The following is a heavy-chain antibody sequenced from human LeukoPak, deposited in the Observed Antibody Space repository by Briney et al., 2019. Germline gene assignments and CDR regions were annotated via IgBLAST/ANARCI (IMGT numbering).Heavy chain of an antibody. CDR2: FTGSDGNI. D-gene: IGHD1/OR15-1a*01. V-gene: IGHV3-23*01. CDR1: GSTFSSQA. J-gene: IGHJ5*02. Sequence: QSGGSLRLSCAASGSTFSSQALSWVRQAPGKGLEWVSSFTGSDGNIHYADSVKGRFTLSRDSSKETMYLQMISLRADYTATYYCAAGGGNTFNPWGQGILVTVSS. CDR3: AAGGGNTFNP.